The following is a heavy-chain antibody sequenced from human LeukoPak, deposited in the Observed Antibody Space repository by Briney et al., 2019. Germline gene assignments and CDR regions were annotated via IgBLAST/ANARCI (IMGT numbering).Heavy chain of an antibody. Sequence: SETLSLTCTVSGGSISSSSYYWGWIRQPPGKGLEWIGSIYYSGSTYYNPSLKSRVTISVDTSKNQFSLKLSSVTAADTAVYYCARTYGDYVSSWFDPWGQGTLVTVSS. V-gene: IGHV4-39*07. CDR1: GGSISSSSYY. CDR3: ARTYGDYVSSWFDP. CDR2: IYYSGST. D-gene: IGHD4-17*01. J-gene: IGHJ5*02.